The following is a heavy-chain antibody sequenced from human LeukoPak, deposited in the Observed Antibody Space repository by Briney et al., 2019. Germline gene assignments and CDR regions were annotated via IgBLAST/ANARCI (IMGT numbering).Heavy chain of an antibody. CDR2: VNPNTGGT. D-gene: IGHD2-15*01. V-gene: IGHV1-2*02. CDR3: ARGPLEYCSGGTCYSGRNWFDP. J-gene: IGHJ5*02. CDR1: GYTFTDYY. Sequence: ASVKVYCKTSGYTFTDYYIHWIRQAPGQGLEWMGWVNPNTGGTHFAQMFQGRVTMARDTSISTVYMELRRLRYDDTAAYYCARGPLEYCSGGTCYSGRNWFDPWGQGTLVTVSS.